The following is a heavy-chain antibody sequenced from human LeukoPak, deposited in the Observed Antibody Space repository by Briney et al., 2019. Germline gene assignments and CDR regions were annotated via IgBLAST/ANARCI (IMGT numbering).Heavy chain of an antibody. CDR2: ISGSGGST. J-gene: IGHJ4*02. D-gene: IGHD3-22*01. V-gene: IGHV3-23*01. CDR1: GFTFSSYA. Sequence: PGGSLRLSCAASGFTFSSYAMSWVRQAPGKGLEWVSAISGSGGSTYYADSVKGRFTISRDNSKNTLYLQMNSLRAEDTAVYYCAAGYDDSSLPYYFDYWGQGTLVTVSS. CDR3: AAGYDDSSLPYYFDY.